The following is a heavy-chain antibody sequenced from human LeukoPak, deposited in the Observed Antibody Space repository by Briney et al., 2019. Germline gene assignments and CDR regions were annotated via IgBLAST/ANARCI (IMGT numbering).Heavy chain of an antibody. CDR2: IFYGEST. CDR1: AGSISNGDYY. D-gene: IGHD6-25*01. Sequence: PSETLSLTCNVSAGSISNGDYYWGWIRQAPGKDLEWIGCIFYGESTHYNPSLKSRATISVDTSKNQFSLKLTSVTAADAAIYYCARQLPTAAADTRGYFDYWGQGTVVTVSS. V-gene: IGHV4-39*01. CDR3: ARQLPTAAADTRGYFDY. J-gene: IGHJ4*01.